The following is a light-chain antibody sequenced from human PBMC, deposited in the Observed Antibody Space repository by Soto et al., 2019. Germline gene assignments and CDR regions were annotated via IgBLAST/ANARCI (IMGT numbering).Light chain of an antibody. CDR3: QQRSNWPWT. CDR1: QSVSSSY. CDR2: GAS. J-gene: IGKJ1*01. V-gene: IGKV3D-20*02. Sequence: EILLTQSPGTLSLSPGERATLSCRASQSVSSSYLAWFQQKPGQTPRLLISGASSRATGIPDRFSGSGSGTDFTLTISSLEPEDFAVYYCQQRSNWPWTFGQGTKVDIK.